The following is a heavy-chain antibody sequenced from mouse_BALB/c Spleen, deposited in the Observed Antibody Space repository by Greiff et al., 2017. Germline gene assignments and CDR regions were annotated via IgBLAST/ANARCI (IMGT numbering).Heavy chain of an antibody. CDR1: GFTFSSYA. CDR2: ISSGGSYT. CDR3: ARAYGNYEGFYAMDY. D-gene: IGHD2-1*01. J-gene: IGHJ4*01. Sequence: DVKLVESGGGLVKPGGSLKLSCAASGFTFSSYAMSWVRQTPEKRLEWVATISSGGSYTYYPDSVKGRFTISRDNAKNTLYLQMSSLRSEDTAMYYCARAYGNYEGFYAMDYWGQGTSVTVSS. V-gene: IGHV5-9-3*01.